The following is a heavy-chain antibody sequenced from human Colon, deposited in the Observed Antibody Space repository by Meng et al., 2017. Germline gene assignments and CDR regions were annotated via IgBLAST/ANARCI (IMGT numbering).Heavy chain of an antibody. CDR3: ARDRVPGKY. CDR1: GGSVSSGTYY. D-gene: IGHD1-14*01. J-gene: IGHJ4*02. Sequence: QGQLEGPGPGLVRPSETLSLPCTVSGGSVSSGTYYWGWTRQPPGKGLEWIGCIYYSGTTNYNPSLKSRVTISVDTSKNQFSLKLSSVTPADTAVYFCARDRVPGKYWGQGTLVTVSS. CDR2: IYYSGTT. V-gene: IGHV4-61*01.